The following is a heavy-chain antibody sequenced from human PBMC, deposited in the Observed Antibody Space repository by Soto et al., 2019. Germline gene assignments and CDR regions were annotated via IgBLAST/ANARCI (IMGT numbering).Heavy chain of an antibody. CDR3: ARIRSTYIPSAGELAY. Sequence: GGSLRLSCAASGFSFSSYSMTWVRQAPGKGLEWVSSISGSSLSRYYADSVKGRFTVSRDNSRNTLNLQMNSLRAEDTAIYYCARIRSTYIPSAGELAYWGQGTLLTVSS. D-gene: IGHD2-2*01. CDR2: ISGSSLSR. CDR1: GFSFSSYS. J-gene: IGHJ4*01. V-gene: IGHV3-23*01.